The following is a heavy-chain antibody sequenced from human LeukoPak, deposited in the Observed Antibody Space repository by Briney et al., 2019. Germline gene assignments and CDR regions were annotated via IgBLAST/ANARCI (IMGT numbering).Heavy chain of an antibody. Sequence: GGSLRLSCAASGFTFSSYAMSWVRQAPGKGLEWVSAISGSGGSTYSADSVKGRFTISRDNAKNSLYLQMNSLRAEDTAVYYCARDSAFDYWGQGTLVTVSS. V-gene: IGHV3-23*01. CDR2: ISGSGGST. CDR1: GFTFSSYA. J-gene: IGHJ4*02. CDR3: ARDSAFDY.